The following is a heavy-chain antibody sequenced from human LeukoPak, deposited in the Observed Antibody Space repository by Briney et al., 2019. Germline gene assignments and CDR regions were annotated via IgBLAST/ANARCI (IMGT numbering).Heavy chain of an antibody. CDR1: GFTFGTYA. J-gene: IGHJ4*02. CDR2: IRSKTFGGTT. Sequence: QPGRSLRLSCTSSGFTFGTYAVSWFRQAPGKGLEWVAFIRSKTFGGTTEYAASVKGRFTISRDESKSIAYLQMNSLKTEDTAVYYCTRYSGRTDYWGQGTLVSVSS. V-gene: IGHV3-49*03. D-gene: IGHD5-18*01. CDR3: TRYSGRTDY.